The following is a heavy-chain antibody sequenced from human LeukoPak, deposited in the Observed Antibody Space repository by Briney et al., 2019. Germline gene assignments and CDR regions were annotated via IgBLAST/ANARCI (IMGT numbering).Heavy chain of an antibody. CDR1: GFTFSSYA. Sequence: PGRSLRLSCAASGFTFSSYAMHWVRQAPGKGLEWVAVISYDGSNKYYADSVKGRFTISRDNSKNTLYLQMNSLRAEDTAVYYCARDLYKREGTFDYWGQGTLVTVSS. CDR3: ARDLYKREGTFDY. CDR2: ISYDGSNK. V-gene: IGHV3-30-3*01. J-gene: IGHJ4*02. D-gene: IGHD1-14*01.